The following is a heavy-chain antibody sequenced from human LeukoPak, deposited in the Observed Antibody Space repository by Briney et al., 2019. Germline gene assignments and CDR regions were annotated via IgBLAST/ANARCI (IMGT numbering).Heavy chain of an antibody. J-gene: IGHJ4*02. D-gene: IGHD2-2*01. CDR3: ARVRSGTSCYD. V-gene: IGHV3-21*01. CDR2: ISSSSSYI. CDR1: GFTFSSYS. Sequence: GGSLRLSCAASGFTFSSYSMNWVRQAPGKGLEWVSSISSSSSYIYYADSVKGRFTISRGNAKNSLYLQMNSLRAEDTAVYYCARVRSGTSCYDWGQGTLVTVSS.